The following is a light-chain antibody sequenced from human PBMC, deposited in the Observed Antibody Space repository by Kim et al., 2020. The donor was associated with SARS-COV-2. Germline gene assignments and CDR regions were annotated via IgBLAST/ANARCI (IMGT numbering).Light chain of an antibody. V-gene: IGLV3-1*01. Sequence: VSPGQTASITCSGDQLGDKYACWYQQKPGQSPVLVIHQDNNRPSGIPARFSGSKSGNTATLTISGTQAMDEAEYYCQAWDSSNYVFGTGTKVTVL. CDR2: QDN. CDR1: QLGDKY. CDR3: QAWDSSNYV. J-gene: IGLJ1*01.